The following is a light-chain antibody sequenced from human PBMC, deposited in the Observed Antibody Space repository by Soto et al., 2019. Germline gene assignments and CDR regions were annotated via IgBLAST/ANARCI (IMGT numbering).Light chain of an antibody. J-gene: IGKJ2*01. CDR3: QQYDNLLLYT. Sequence: DIQMTQSPSSLSASVGDRVTITCQASQDISNYLNWYQQKPGKAPKLLIYDASNLETGVPSRFSGSGSGTDFTFTISSLQPEDIATYYCQQYDNLLLYTFSQGTKLEIK. V-gene: IGKV1-33*01. CDR1: QDISNY. CDR2: DAS.